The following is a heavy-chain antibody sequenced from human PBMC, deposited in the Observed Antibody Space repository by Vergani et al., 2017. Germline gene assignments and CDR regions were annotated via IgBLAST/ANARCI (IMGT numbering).Heavy chain of an antibody. Sequence: QMQLVQSGAEVKKTGSSVKVSCKASGYTFTYRYLHWVRQAPGQALEWMGWITPFNGNTNYAQKLQGRVTMTTDTSTSTAYMELRSLRSDDTAVYYCARDDIEVYYGRGSYFDYWGQGTLVTVSS. CDR1: GYTFTYRY. CDR3: ARDDIEVYYGRGSYFDY. CDR2: ITPFNGNT. V-gene: IGHV1-45*02. J-gene: IGHJ4*02. D-gene: IGHD3-10*01.